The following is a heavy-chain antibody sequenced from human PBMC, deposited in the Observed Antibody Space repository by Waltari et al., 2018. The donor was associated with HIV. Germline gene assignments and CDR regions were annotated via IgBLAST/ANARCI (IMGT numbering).Heavy chain of an antibody. CDR1: GYTFTSYV. CDR2: INAGNGNT. Sequence: QVQLVQSGAEVKKPGASVQVSCKASGYTFTSYVMHWVRQAPGQRLEWLGWINAGNGNTKYSQKFQGRVTITRDTSASTAYMELSSLRSEDTAVYYCARAFIAAAGYFDYWGQGTLVTVSS. CDR3: ARAFIAAAGYFDY. D-gene: IGHD6-13*01. J-gene: IGHJ4*02. V-gene: IGHV1-3*01.